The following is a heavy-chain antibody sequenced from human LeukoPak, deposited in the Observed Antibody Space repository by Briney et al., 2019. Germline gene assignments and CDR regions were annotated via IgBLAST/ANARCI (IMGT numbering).Heavy chain of an antibody. CDR1: GFTFSWYW. D-gene: IGHD5-12*01. J-gene: IGHJ6*02. V-gene: IGHV3-74*01. Sequence: GGSLRLSCAASGFTFSWYWMNWVRQAPGKGLVWVSRINSDGSSTDYADSVKGRFTMSRDNAKNTLYLQMNSLRAEDTAVYYCAKDRVATLRAYYYYGMDVWGQGTTVTVSS. CDR2: INSDGSST. CDR3: AKDRVATLRAYYYYGMDV.